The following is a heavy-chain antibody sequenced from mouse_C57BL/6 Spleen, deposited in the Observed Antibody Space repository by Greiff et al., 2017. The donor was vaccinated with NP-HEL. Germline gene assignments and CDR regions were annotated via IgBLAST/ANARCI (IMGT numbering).Heavy chain of an antibody. D-gene: IGHD2-3*01. CDR2: INYDGSST. J-gene: IGHJ2*01. V-gene: IGHV5-16*01. CDR3: ARDRYDGYSFDY. CDR1: GFTFSDYY. Sequence: EVMLVESEGGLVQPGSSMKLSCTASGFTFSDYYMAWVRQVPEKGLEWVANINYDGSSTYYLDSLKSRFIISRDNAKNILYLQMSSLKSEDTATYYCARDRYDGYSFDYWGQGTTLTVSS.